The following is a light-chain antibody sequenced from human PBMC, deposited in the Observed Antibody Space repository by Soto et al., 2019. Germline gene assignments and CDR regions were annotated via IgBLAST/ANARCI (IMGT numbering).Light chain of an antibody. Sequence: QSALTQPASVSGSPGQSITISCTGASSDFGGYNYVSWYQQHPGKAPKLIIYDVSNRPSGVSDRFSGSKSGSTASLTISGLQTEDEADYFCSSCATSSTLHVFGTGTKVTVL. CDR1: SSDFGGYNY. CDR3: SSCATSSTLHV. J-gene: IGLJ1*01. CDR2: DVS. V-gene: IGLV2-14*03.